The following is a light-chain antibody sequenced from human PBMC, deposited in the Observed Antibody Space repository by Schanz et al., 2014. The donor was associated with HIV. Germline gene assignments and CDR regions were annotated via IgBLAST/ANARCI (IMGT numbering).Light chain of an antibody. CDR3: SSYEGNSILV. CDR1: NSDISTYNY. J-gene: IGLJ3*02. V-gene: IGLV2-8*01. CDR2: DVN. Sequence: QSALTQPPSASGSPGQSITISCTGLNSDISTYNYVSWYQQNPGKAPNLIIYDVNKRPSAVPDRFSGSRSGNTASLTVSGLQAEDEGDYFCSSYEGNSILVFGGGTKLTVL.